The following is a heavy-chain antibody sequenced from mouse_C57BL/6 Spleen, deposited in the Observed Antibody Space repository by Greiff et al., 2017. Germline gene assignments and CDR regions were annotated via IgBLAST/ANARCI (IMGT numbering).Heavy chain of an antibody. CDR2: IYIGNGYT. CDR3: AREGDYGSIYHDAMDY. D-gene: IGHD1-1*01. J-gene: IGHJ4*01. Sequence: VQLLQSGAELVRPGSSVKMSCTTSGYTFTSYGINWVKQRPGQGLEWIGYIYIGNGYTEYNEKFKGQATLTSDTSSSTAYMQLSSLTSEDSAIYCCAREGDYGSIYHDAMDYWGQGTSVTVSS. CDR1: GYTFTSYG. V-gene: IGHV1-58*01.